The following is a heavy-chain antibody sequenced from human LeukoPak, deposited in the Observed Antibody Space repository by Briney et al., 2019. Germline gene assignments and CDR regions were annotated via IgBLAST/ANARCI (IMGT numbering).Heavy chain of an antibody. CDR1: GGSISSNTYY. J-gene: IGHJ4*02. CDR3: VRYSVGTMYDS. V-gene: IGHV4-39*02. Sequence: PSETLSLTCTVSGGSISSNTYYWGWIRQPPGKGLEWIGSINYSERTDYRPSLKSRITMSVDTSKNHFSLKLSSVTAADTAVYYCVRYSVGTMYDSWGQGTLVTVSS. CDR2: INYSERT. D-gene: IGHD1-7*01.